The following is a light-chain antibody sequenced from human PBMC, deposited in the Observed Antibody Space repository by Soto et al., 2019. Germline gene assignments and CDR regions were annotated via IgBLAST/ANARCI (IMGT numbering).Light chain of an antibody. Sequence: QSVLTQPASVSGSPGQSITISCTGTSSDVGGYNYVSWYQHHPGKAPKLMIYDVSNRPSGVSYRFSGSKSGNTASLSISGLQPEDEADYYCSSYRTSNTRQIVCGTGTKLTVL. J-gene: IGLJ1*01. CDR1: SSDVGGYNY. CDR2: DVS. CDR3: SSYRTSNTRQIV. V-gene: IGLV2-14*03.